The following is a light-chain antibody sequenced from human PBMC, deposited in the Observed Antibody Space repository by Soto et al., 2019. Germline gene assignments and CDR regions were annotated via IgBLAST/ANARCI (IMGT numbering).Light chain of an antibody. J-gene: IGKJ2*01. Sequence: EIVMTQSPATLSVSPGERATLSCRASQSVSSNLAWYQQEPGQAPRLLIYGASTRATGIPARFSGSESGTEFTLTISSLQSEDFAVYYCQQYNNWPPYTFGQGTKVDIK. CDR2: GAS. CDR3: QQYNNWPPYT. V-gene: IGKV3-15*01. CDR1: QSVSSN.